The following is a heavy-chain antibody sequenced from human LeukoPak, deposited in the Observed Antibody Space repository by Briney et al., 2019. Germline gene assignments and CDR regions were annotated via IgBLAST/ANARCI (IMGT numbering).Heavy chain of an antibody. CDR2: IYHGGTT. CDR3: ATYLYGGDYGSYYFDY. V-gene: IGHV4-4*02. D-gene: IGHD4-23*01. J-gene: IGHJ4*02. Sequence: SETLSLTCAVSGGSITSSHWWSWARQPPGKGLEWNGEIYHGGTTNYNPSLRSRVTMSVDKSKNQFYLKVSSVTAADTAVYYCATYLYGGDYGSYYFDYWGQGTLVTVSP. CDR1: GGSITSSHW.